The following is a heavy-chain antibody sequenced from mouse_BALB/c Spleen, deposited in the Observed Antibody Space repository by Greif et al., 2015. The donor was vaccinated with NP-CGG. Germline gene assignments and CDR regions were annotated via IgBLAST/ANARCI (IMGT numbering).Heavy chain of an antibody. CDR2: ISNLAYSI. J-gene: IGHJ4*01. V-gene: IGHV5-15*02. D-gene: IGHD1-1*01. CDR3: ARAPIYYYGSSPYYYAMDY. CDR1: GFTFSDYG. Sequence: EVKLQESGGGLVQPGGPRKLSFAASGFTFSDYGMAWVRQAPGKGPEWVAFISNLAYSIYYADTVTGRFTISRENAKNTLYLEMSSLRSEDTAMYYCARAPIYYYGSSPYYYAMDYWGQGTSVTVSS.